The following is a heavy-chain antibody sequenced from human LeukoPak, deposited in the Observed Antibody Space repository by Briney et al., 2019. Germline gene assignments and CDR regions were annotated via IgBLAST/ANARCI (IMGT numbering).Heavy chain of an antibody. CDR3: ASSIVPPAADAFDI. Sequence: GESLKISCKGSGYTFTSYWIGWVRQMPGKGLQWMGIISPGDSDTRYSPSFQGQVTISADKSISTAYLQWNSLKASDTAMYYCASSIVPPAADAFDIWGQGTMVTVSS. D-gene: IGHD2-2*01. V-gene: IGHV5-51*01. CDR2: ISPGDSDT. CDR1: GYTFTSYW. J-gene: IGHJ3*02.